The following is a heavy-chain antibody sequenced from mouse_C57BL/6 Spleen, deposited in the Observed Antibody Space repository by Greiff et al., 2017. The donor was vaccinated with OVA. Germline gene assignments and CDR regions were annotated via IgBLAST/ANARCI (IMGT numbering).Heavy chain of an antibody. CDR1: GYSITSGYY. V-gene: IGHV3-6*01. CDR2: ISYDGSN. CDR3: ARDRRYGDYFDY. D-gene: IGHD1-1*02. J-gene: IGHJ2*01. Sequence: EVKLQESGPGLVKPSQSLSLTCSVTGYSITSGYYWNWIRQFPGNKLEWMGYISYDGSNNYNPSLKNRISITRDTAKNQFFLKLNSVTTEDTATYYCARDRRYGDYFDYWGQGTTLTVSS.